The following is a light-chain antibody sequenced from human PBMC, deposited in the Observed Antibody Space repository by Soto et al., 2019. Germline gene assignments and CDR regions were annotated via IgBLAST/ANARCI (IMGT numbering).Light chain of an antibody. CDR3: QQIYSAPLT. J-gene: IGKJ4*01. V-gene: IGKV1-39*01. CDR2: AAS. Sequence: DIQISQSPSSLLASVGDSVTITCRASQTITTYLNWYRQKPGKAPKLLIYAASSLQSGVPSRFSGSGSETEFTLTISSLQPEDFATYFCQQIYSAPLTFGGGTKVDIK. CDR1: QTITTY.